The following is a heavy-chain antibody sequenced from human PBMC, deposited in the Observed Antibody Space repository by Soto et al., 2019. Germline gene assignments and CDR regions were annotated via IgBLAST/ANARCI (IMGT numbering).Heavy chain of an antibody. V-gene: IGHV3-30*18. D-gene: IGHD3-3*01. J-gene: IGHJ6*02. CDR1: GFTFSSYG. CDR2: ISYDGSNK. Sequence: PGGSLRLSCAASGFTFSSYGMHWVRQAPGKGLEWVAVISYDGSNKYYADSVKGRFTISRDNSKNTLYLQMNSLRAEDTAVYYCAKGDLEYYDFWSGPTWYYYGMDVWGQGTTVTVS. CDR3: AKGDLEYYDFWSGPTWYYYGMDV.